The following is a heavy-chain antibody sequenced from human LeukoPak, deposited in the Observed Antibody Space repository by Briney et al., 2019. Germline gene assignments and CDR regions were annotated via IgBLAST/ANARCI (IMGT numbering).Heavy chain of an antibody. CDR2: INWNGGST. CDR1: AFTFSSYG. CDR3: ARGRFGESDPLDY. Sequence: PGGTLRLSCAASAFTFSSYGMNWVRQAPGKGLEWVSGINWNGGSTGCADSVKGRFTISRDNAKNSLYLQMNSLRAEDTALYYCARGRFGESDPLDYWGQGTLVTVSS. D-gene: IGHD3-10*01. J-gene: IGHJ4*02. V-gene: IGHV3-20*04.